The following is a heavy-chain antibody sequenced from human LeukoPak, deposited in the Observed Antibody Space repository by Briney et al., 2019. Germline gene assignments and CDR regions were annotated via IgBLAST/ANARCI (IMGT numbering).Heavy chain of an antibody. D-gene: IGHD2-21*01. J-gene: IGHJ3*02. CDR1: GFTFSSYS. CDR2: ISGSSSLI. CDR3: VRDLLWAFDI. V-gene: IGHV3-48*04. Sequence: GGSLRLSCVASGFTFSSYSMNWVRQAPGKGLEWFSYISGSSSLIYYADSVKGRFTISRDNAKNSLHLQMNSLRAEDTAVYYCVRDLLWAFDIWGQGTMVTVSS.